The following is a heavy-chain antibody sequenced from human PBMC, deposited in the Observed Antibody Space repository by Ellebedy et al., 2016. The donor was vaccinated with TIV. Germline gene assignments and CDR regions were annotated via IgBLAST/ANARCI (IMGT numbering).Heavy chain of an antibody. Sequence: MPSETLSLTCTVSGGSISSYYWSWIRQPPGKGLEWIGYIYYSGSTNYNPSLKSRVTISVDTCKNQFSLKLSSVTAADTAVYYCARDRGAYSGSYYGMDVWGQGTTVTVSS. V-gene: IGHV4-59*01. CDR2: IYYSGST. CDR1: GGSISSYY. CDR3: ARDRGAYSGSYYGMDV. J-gene: IGHJ6*02. D-gene: IGHD1-26*01.